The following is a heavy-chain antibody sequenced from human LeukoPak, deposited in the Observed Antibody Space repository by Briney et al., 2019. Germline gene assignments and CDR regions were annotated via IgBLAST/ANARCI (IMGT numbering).Heavy chain of an antibody. CDR3: ARVLSGAFDI. D-gene: IGHD3-16*02. V-gene: IGHV1-69*13. Sequence: SVKVSCMASGGTFSSHAISWVRQAPGQGLEWMGGIIPIFGTAKYAQKFQGRVTITADESTSTAYMELSSLRSEDTAVYYCARVLSGAFDIWGQGTMVTVSS. CDR1: GGTFSSHA. CDR2: IIPIFGTA. J-gene: IGHJ3*02.